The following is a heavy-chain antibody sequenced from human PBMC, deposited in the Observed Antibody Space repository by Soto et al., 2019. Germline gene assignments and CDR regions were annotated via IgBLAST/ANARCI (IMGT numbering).Heavy chain of an antibody. V-gene: IGHV3-23*01. D-gene: IGHD3-22*01. CDR2: ISGSGGST. CDR3: AHDPYYDTSGSPCITWYFDL. Sequence: EVQLLESGGGLVQPGGSLRLSCAASGFTFSSYAMSWVRQAPGKGLEWVSAISGSGGSTHYADSVKGRFTISRDNAKNTLYLQMNSLRAEDTAVYYCAHDPYYDTSGSPCITWYFDLWGRGTLVTVSS. CDR1: GFTFSSYA. J-gene: IGHJ2*01.